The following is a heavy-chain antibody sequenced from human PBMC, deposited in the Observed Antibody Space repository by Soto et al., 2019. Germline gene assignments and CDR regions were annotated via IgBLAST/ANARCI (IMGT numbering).Heavy chain of an antibody. CDR3: ASDYGLDS. D-gene: IGHD4-17*01. CDR2: IYSGGNT. V-gene: IGHV3-53*01. J-gene: IGHJ4*02. Sequence: LRLSCAASGFTVSSTYMSWVRQAPGRGLEWVSIIYSGGNTYYADSVKGRFTISRDNSKNTLYLQMNSLRAEDTAVYYCASDYGLDSWGQGTLVTVSS. CDR1: GFTVSSTY.